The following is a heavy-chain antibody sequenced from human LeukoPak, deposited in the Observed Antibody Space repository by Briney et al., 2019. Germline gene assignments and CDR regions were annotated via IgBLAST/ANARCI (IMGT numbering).Heavy chain of an antibody. CDR2: TYYSGST. D-gene: IGHD3-22*01. CDR3: ARLSVNYYDSSGPDY. CDR1: GGSISSYY. J-gene: IGHJ4*02. Sequence: SETLSLTCTVSGGSISSYYWSWIRQPPGKGLEWIGYTYYSGSTNYNPSLKSRVTISVDTSKNQFSLKLSSVTAADTAVYYCARLSVNYYDSSGPDYWGQGTLVTVSS. V-gene: IGHV4-59*12.